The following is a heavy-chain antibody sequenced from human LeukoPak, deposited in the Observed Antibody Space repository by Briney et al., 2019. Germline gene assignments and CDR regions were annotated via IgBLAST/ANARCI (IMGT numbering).Heavy chain of an antibody. CDR1: GGSLIRSN. CDR2: IYYSGST. V-gene: IGHV4-59*01. D-gene: IGHD2-15*01. J-gene: IGHJ4*02. CDR3: ARDCSGGSCYDY. Sequence: PSETLSLTCTVPGGSLIRSNRSWIRQPPGKGLEWIGYIYYSGSTNYNPSLKSRVTISVDTSKNQFSLKLSSVTAADTAVYYCARDCSGGSCYDYWGQGTLVTVSS.